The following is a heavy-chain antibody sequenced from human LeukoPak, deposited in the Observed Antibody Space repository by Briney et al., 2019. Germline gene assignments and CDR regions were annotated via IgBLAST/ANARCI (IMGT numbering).Heavy chain of an antibody. Sequence: PSETLSLTCTVSGGSITSTTYYWGWIRQPPGKGLEWIGNIYYSGTTYYSPSLKSRVTISVDTSKNQFSLRLSSVTAADTAVYYCARHTYFEDAFDIWGQGTMVTVSS. CDR2: IYYSGTT. D-gene: IGHD2/OR15-2a*01. V-gene: IGHV4-39*01. J-gene: IGHJ3*02. CDR3: ARHTYFEDAFDI. CDR1: GGSITSTTYY.